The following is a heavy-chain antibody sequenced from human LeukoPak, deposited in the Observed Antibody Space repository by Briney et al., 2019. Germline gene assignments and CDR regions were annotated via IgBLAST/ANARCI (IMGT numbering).Heavy chain of an antibody. D-gene: IGHD6-13*01. V-gene: IGHV3-30-3*01. J-gene: IGHJ6*02. Sequence: GGSLRLSCAASGFTFSSYAMHWVRQAPGKGLEWVAVISYDGSNKYYADSVRGRFTISRDNSKNTLYLQMNSLRAEDTAVYYCAKGVVTAAAGTHYYYYYGMDVWGQGTTVTVSS. CDR2: ISYDGSNK. CDR1: GFTFSSYA. CDR3: AKGVVTAAAGTHYYYYYGMDV.